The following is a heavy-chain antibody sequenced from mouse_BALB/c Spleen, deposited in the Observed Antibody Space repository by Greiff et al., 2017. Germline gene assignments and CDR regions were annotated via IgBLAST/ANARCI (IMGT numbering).Heavy chain of an antibody. CDR2: ISSGGGNT. J-gene: IGHJ2*01. Sequence: EVQVVESGGDLVKPGGSLKLSCAASGFTFSSYTMSWVRQTPEKRLEWVATISSGGGNTYYPDSVKGRFTISRDNAKNNLYLQMSSLRSEDTALYYCARFYYYGSSGYYFDYWGQGTTLTVSS. CDR3: ARFYYYGSSGYYFDY. D-gene: IGHD1-1*01. V-gene: IGHV5-9*03. CDR1: GFTFSSYT.